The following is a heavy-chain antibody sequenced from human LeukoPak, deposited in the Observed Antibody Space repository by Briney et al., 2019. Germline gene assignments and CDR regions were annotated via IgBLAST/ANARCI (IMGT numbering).Heavy chain of an antibody. D-gene: IGHD3-3*01. Sequence: GGSLRLSCAASGFTFSSYGINWVRQAPGKGLEWVSHISSSGSNIYYADSVKGRFTISRDNAKNSLYLQMNSLRAEDTAVYYCVRDVPFGVVKYCFDYWGQGTLVTVSS. J-gene: IGHJ4*02. CDR1: GFTFSSYG. V-gene: IGHV3-48*04. CDR2: ISSSGSNI. CDR3: VRDVPFGVVKYCFDY.